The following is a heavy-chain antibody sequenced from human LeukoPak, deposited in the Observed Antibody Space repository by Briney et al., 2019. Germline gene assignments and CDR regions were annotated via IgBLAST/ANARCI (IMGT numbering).Heavy chain of an antibody. Sequence: SETLSLTCAVYGGSLSGYYWSWIRQPPGKGLEWIGEINHSGSTNYNPSLKSRVTISVDTSKNQFSLKLSSVTAADTAVYYCARADFYYDFWSGYYPRNWFDPWGQGTLVTVSS. J-gene: IGHJ5*02. D-gene: IGHD3-3*01. CDR1: GGSLSGYY. CDR2: INHSGST. CDR3: ARADFYYDFWSGYYPRNWFDP. V-gene: IGHV4-34*01.